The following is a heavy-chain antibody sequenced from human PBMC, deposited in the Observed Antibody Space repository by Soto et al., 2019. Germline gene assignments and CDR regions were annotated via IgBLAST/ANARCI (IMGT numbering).Heavy chain of an antibody. V-gene: IGHV3-23*01. Sequence: EVQLLESGGGLVQPGGSLRLSCAASGFTFSSYAMSWVRQAPGKGLEWVSAISGSGGSTYYADSVEGRFTISRDNSKNTLYLQMNSLRAEDTAVYYCAKDSPRGYSGYILGWFDPWGQGTLVTVSS. CDR2: ISGSGGST. J-gene: IGHJ5*02. CDR1: GFTFSSYA. CDR3: AKDSPRGYSGYILGWFDP. D-gene: IGHD5-12*01.